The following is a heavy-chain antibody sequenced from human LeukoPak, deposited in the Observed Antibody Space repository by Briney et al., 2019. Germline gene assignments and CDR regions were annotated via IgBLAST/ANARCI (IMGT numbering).Heavy chain of an antibody. J-gene: IGHJ3*02. D-gene: IGHD3-22*01. Sequence: SETLSLTCTVSGGSTSSYYWSWIRQPPGKGLEWIGYIYTSGSTNYNPSLKSRVTISVDTSKNQFSLKLSSVTAADTAVYYCARGGSDYYDSSGGAFDIWGQGTMVTVSS. CDR1: GGSTSSYY. CDR2: IYTSGST. V-gene: IGHV4-4*09. CDR3: ARGGSDYYDSSGGAFDI.